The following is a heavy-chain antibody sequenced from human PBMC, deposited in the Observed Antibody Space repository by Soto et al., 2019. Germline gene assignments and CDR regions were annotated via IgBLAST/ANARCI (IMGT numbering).Heavy chain of an antibody. V-gene: IGHV4-59*01. Sequence: SETLSLTCTVSGGSISSYYCSWIRQPPGKGLEWIGYIYYSGSTNYNPSLKSRVTISVDTSKNQFSLKLSSVTAADTAVYYCARDQVYGDYGGLYYYYGMDVWGQGTTVTVSS. CDR3: ARDQVYGDYGGLYYYYGMDV. CDR2: IYYSGST. J-gene: IGHJ6*02. CDR1: GGSISSYY. D-gene: IGHD4-17*01.